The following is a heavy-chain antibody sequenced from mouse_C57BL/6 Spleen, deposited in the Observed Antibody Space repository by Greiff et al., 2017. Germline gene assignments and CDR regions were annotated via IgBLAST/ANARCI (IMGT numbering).Heavy chain of an antibody. CDR3: ARSGGGTVVADWYFDV. CDR1: GYAFSSYW. D-gene: IGHD1-1*01. V-gene: IGHV1-80*01. Sequence: QVQLQQSGAELVKPGASVKISCKASGYAFSSYWMNWVKQRPGKGLEWIGQIYPGDGDTNYNGKFKGKATLTADKSSSTAYMQLSSLTSEDSAVYFCARSGGGTVVADWYFDVWGTGTTVTVSS. J-gene: IGHJ1*03. CDR2: IYPGDGDT.